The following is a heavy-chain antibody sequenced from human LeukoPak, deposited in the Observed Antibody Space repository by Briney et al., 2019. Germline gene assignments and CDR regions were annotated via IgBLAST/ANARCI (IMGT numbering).Heavy chain of an antibody. V-gene: IGHV3-23*01. CDR2: ISGSGGST. Sequence: PGGSLRLSCAASGFTFSSYAMSWVRQAPGKGLEWVSAISGSGGSTYYADSVKGRFTISRDNSKNTLYLQMNSLRAEDTAVYYCAKADYVFYYYYGMDVWGQGTTVTVSS. D-gene: IGHD4-17*01. CDR1: GFTFSSYA. CDR3: AKADYVFYYYYGMDV. J-gene: IGHJ6*02.